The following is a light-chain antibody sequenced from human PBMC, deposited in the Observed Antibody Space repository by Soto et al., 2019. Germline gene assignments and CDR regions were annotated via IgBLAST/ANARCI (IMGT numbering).Light chain of an antibody. CDR3: QQYDSSPKT. V-gene: IGKV3-20*01. CDR2: GAA. CDR1: QSVSSSY. Sequence: EIVLTQSPGTLSLSPGARATLSCRARQSVSSSYLAWYQQQPGQAPRLIIYGAASRATGIPDRFSGSGSGTDVTITISRLEPEDCEVYDGQQYDSSPKTFGQGTKVDIK. J-gene: IGKJ1*01.